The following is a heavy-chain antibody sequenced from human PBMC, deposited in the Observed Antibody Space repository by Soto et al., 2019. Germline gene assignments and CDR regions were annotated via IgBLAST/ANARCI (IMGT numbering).Heavy chain of an antibody. CDR2: IDHDGST. CDR3: VRDSHGDY. Sequence: EVQLVESGGGLVQPGGSLRLSCAASGFTFSNYWMHWVRQAPGKGLAWVARIDHDGSTDYAGSVRGRFTVSRDNAENXXXXXXNSLRDDDTALYYCVRDSHGDYWGQGTLVTVSS. V-gene: IGHV3-74*01. CDR1: GFTFSNYW. J-gene: IGHJ4*02.